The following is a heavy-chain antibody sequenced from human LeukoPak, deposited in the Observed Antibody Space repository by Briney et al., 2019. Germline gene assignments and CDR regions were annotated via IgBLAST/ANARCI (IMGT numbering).Heavy chain of an antibody. J-gene: IGHJ4*02. CDR2: NK. Sequence: GGTLRLSCAASGFTFSSYGMHWVRQAPGKGLEWVAFNKYYADSVKGRFTISRDNSKNTLYLQMNSLRAEDTAVYYCAKERIAAAGDYWGQGTLVTVSS. D-gene: IGHD6-13*01. CDR3: AKERIAAAGDY. V-gene: IGHV3-30-5*02. CDR1: GFTFSSYG.